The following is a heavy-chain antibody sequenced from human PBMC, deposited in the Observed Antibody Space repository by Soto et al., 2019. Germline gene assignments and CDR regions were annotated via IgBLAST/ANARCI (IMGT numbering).Heavy chain of an antibody. Sequence: LSLTCTVSGGSISSGGYYWSWIRQHPGKGLEWIGYIYYSGSTYYNPSLKSRVTISVDTSKNRFSLKLSSVTAADTAVCYCARQDPPYYYGMDVWGQGTTVTVSS. CDR3: ARQDPPYYYGMDV. J-gene: IGHJ6*02. CDR1: GGSISSGGYY. V-gene: IGHV4-31*03. CDR2: IYYSGST.